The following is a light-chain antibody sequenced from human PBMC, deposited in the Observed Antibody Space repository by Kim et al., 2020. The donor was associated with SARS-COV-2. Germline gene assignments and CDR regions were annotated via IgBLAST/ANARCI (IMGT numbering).Light chain of an antibody. CDR1: NIGRKS. CDR3: QVWDSSSDHRV. CDR2: YDS. J-gene: IGLJ3*02. V-gene: IGLV3-21*04. Sequence: ALGKQDRITCGGNNIGRKSVHWYQQKPGQAPVLVIYYDSDRPSGIPERFSGSNSGNTATLTISRVEAGDEADYYCQVWDSSSDHRVFGGGTKLTV.